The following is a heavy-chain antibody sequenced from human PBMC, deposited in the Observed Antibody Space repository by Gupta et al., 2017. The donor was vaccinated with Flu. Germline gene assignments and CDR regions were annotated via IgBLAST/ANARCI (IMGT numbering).Heavy chain of an antibody. J-gene: IGHJ3*02. CDR1: GFNFKDYS. CDR2: IGWNSGGT. V-gene: IGHV3-9*01. CDR3: AKDNFFAFDT. Sequence: EVQLVESGGGLVEPGRSLRLSCAASGFNFKDYSMHWVRQAPGKGLEWVSSIGWNSGGTGYADSVKGRFTISRDNAKNSLYLQMNSLRSEDTALYYCAKDNFFAFDTWGRGTMVSVS.